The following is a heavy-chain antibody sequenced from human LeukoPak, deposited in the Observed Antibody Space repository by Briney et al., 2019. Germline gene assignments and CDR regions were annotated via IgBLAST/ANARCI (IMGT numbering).Heavy chain of an antibody. CDR1: GGSISSNTYY. V-gene: IGHV4-61*05. Sequence: SETLSLTCTVSGGSISSNTYYWAWIRQPPGKGLEWIGYIYYSGSTNYNPSLKSRVTISVDTSKNQFSLKLSSVTAADTAVYYCARVYKTYYYYMDVWGKGTTVTVSS. CDR3: ARVYKTYYYYMDV. J-gene: IGHJ6*03. CDR2: IYYSGST. D-gene: IGHD1-14*01.